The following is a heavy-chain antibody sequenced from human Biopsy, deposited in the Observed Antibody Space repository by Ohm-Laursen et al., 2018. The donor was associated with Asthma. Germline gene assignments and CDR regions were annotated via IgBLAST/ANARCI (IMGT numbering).Heavy chain of an antibody. J-gene: IGHJ4*02. D-gene: IGHD2-2*01. Sequence: SVKVSCKSLGGTFNTYVIGWVRQAPGQGLEWMGGINSVFGTTTYPQKFQDRVTITADNSTSTVYMELSSLRSEDTAVYYCARKAGSCISRTCYSLDFWGRGTLVTVSS. CDR1: GGTFNTYV. V-gene: IGHV1-69*06. CDR3: ARKAGSCISRTCYSLDF. CDR2: INSVFGTT.